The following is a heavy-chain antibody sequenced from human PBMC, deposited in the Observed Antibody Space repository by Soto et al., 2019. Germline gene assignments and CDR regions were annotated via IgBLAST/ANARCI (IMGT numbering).Heavy chain of an antibody. D-gene: IGHD5-12*01. CDR1: GYSFTSYW. CDR3: ARQWVSGLPYYYCYYGMDG. Sequence: GESLKISCKGSGYSFTSYWIGWVRQMPGKGLEWMGIIYPGDSDTRYSPSFQGQVTISADKSISTAYLQCSSLKASDTAMYYCARQWVSGLPYYYCYYGMDGWGQGTTVTVAS. V-gene: IGHV5-51*01. J-gene: IGHJ6*02. CDR2: IYPGDSDT.